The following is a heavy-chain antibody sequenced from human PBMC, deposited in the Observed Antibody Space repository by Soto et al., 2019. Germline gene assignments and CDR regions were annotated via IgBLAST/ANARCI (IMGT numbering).Heavy chain of an antibody. CDR2: ISSSSSYI. CDR1: GFTFSSYS. Sequence: GGSLRLSCAASGFTFSSYSMNWVRQAPGKGLEWVSSISSSSSYIYYADTLKGRFTISRDNAKHSMYLQMNSLRAEETAVYYCASPGTQYYYDSSGYDPISFDYWGQGTLVTVSS. J-gene: IGHJ4*02. D-gene: IGHD3-22*01. CDR3: ASPGTQYYYDSSGYDPISFDY. V-gene: IGHV3-21*01.